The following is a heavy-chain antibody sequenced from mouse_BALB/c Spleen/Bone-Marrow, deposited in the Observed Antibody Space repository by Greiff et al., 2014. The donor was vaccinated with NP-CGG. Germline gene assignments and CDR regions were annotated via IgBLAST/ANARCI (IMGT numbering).Heavy chain of an antibody. CDR3: ARWDYGFDY. D-gene: IGHD1-1*01. V-gene: IGHV1-53*01. Sequence: QVQLQQPGPELVKPGASVKVSCKASGYTFTSYWMHWVKQRHGQGLEWIGDINPCNGGSSYNETFKDKATLTVDKSSSTAYMQLSSLTSDDSAVYYCARWDYGFDYWGQGTTLTVSS. J-gene: IGHJ2*01. CDR2: INPCNGGS. CDR1: GYTFTSYW.